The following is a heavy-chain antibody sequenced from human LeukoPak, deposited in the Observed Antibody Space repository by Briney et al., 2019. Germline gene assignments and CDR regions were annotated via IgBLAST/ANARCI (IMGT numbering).Heavy chain of an antibody. CDR2: IYTSGST. V-gene: IGHV4-61*02. CDR3: ARVLRYGWFDP. D-gene: IGHD5-18*01. CDR1: GGSISSGSYY. Sequence: SETLSLTCTVSGGSISSGSYYWSWIRQPAGKGLEWIGRIYTSGSTNYNLSLKSRVTISVDTSKNQFSLKLSSVTAADTAVYYCARVLRYGWFDPWGQGTLVTVSS. J-gene: IGHJ5*02.